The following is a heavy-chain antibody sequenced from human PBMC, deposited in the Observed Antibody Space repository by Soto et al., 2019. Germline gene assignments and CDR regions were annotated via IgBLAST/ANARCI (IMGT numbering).Heavy chain of an antibody. D-gene: IGHD6-13*01. J-gene: IGHJ4*02. V-gene: IGHV1-69*06. CDR3: ARGRGASAGYYFEY. CDR2: IIPLLATP. Sequence: QVQLVQSGAEVKTPGSSVKVSCKASGGTFSSYAFSWVRQAPGQGLEWMGGIIPLLATPNYAQTFQGRVTSTADKSTSTAYMELSSLRSEDTAVYFCARGRGASAGYYFEYWGQENLVTVSS. CDR1: GGTFSSYA.